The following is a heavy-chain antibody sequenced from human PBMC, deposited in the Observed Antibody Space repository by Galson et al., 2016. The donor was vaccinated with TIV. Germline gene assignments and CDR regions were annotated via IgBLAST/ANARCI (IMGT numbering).Heavy chain of an antibody. Sequence: SVKVSCKASGGAFSSDAISWVRQAPGQGLEWMGGIIPIFGSANYAQKFQGRVTITADESTTTAYMELSSLRVEDTAVYYCARGGPGCSSTSCYGALDPWGQGTPVIVSS. CDR3: ARGGPGCSSTSCYGALDP. CDR1: GGAFSSDA. J-gene: IGHJ5*02. CDR2: IIPIFGSA. D-gene: IGHD2-2*01. V-gene: IGHV1-69*13.